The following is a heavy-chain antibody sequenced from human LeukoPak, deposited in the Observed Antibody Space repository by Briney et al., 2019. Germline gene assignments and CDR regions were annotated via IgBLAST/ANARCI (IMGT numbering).Heavy chain of an antibody. Sequence: NPSETLSLTCSVSGGSISSSSSYWGWIRQPPGRGLEWIGYIYYSGRTSYNPSLKSRVTISVDTSKNQFSLRLSSVTAADTAVYYCARALIGYYFDYWGQGTLVTVSS. J-gene: IGHJ4*02. D-gene: IGHD2-8*01. CDR3: ARALIGYYFDY. V-gene: IGHV4-61*05. CDR1: GGSISSSSSY. CDR2: IYYSGRT.